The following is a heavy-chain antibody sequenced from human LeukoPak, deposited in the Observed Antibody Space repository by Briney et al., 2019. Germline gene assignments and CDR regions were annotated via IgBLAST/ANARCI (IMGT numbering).Heavy chain of an antibody. V-gene: IGHV3-53*01. CDR3: ARNQF. Sequence: GGSLRLSCAAPGFTVSNNHMNSVRQAPGKGLEWGSVIYSGGSTYYAAPVKGRFTISRDNSKNTLYLQMNSLRAEDTAVYYCARNQFWGQGTLVTVSS. D-gene: IGHD1-14*01. J-gene: IGHJ4*02. CDR1: GFTVSNNH. CDR2: IYSGGST.